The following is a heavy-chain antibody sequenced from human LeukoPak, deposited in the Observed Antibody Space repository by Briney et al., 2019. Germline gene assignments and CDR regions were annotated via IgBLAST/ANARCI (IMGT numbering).Heavy chain of an antibody. J-gene: IGHJ5*02. Sequence: GGSLRLSCAASGFTFSSYSMNWVRQAPGKGLEWVSYISSSSSTIYYADSVKGRFTISRDNAKNSLYLQMNSLRDEDTAVYYCARGNDYSDINWFDPWGQGTLVTVSS. D-gene: IGHD4-17*01. CDR3: ARGNDYSDINWFDP. CDR1: GFTFSSYS. V-gene: IGHV3-48*02. CDR2: ISSSSSTI.